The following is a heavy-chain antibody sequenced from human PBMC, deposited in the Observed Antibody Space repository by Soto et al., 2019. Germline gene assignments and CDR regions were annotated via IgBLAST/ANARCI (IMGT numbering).Heavy chain of an antibody. CDR2: IYYSWFT. CDR1: GGSNSSGRYY. CDR3: ARHTRGGYDAFDI. Sequence: ERLCLTCPVYGGSNSSGRYYWGWSRQPPGKGLEWIGSIYYSWFTYYNPSLKSRVTISVDTSKNQFYLKLSSVTAADTAVYYCARHTRGGYDAFDIWGQGTMVTVPS. V-gene: IGHV4-39*01. D-gene: IGHD3-22*01. J-gene: IGHJ3*02.